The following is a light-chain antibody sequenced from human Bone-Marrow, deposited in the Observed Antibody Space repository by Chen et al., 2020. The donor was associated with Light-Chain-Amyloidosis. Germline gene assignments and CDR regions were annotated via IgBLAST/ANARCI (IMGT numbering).Light chain of an antibody. V-gene: IGLV3-25*03. CDR2: RDT. J-gene: IGLJ2*01. CDR1: DLPRKY. Sequence: SYELTQPPSVSVSPGQTARIPCSGDDLPRKYAYWYQQKPGQAPVLVIHRDTERPSGISDRFSGSSSGTTATLTISGVQAEDEADYHCQSADSSGTYEVIFGGGTKLTVL. CDR3: QSADSSGTYEVI.